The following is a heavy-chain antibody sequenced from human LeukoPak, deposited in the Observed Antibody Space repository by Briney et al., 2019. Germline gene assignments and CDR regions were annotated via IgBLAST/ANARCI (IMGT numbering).Heavy chain of an antibody. V-gene: IGHV1-46*01. J-gene: IGHJ4*02. CDR3: ARNRDDDY. CDR1: GYTFTSYY. Sequence: APLKVSSTASGYTFTSYYMHWVRQAPGQRLEWMGIVKPSGGSTSYAQKFQGRVTMTRDTSTRTVCMERTGLSSEESGVYYGARNRDDDYWGQGTLVTVSS. D-gene: IGHD1-14*01. CDR2: VKPSGGST.